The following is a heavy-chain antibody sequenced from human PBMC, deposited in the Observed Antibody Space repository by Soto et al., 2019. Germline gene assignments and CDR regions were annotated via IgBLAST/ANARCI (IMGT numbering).Heavy chain of an antibody. Sequence: QVPLQESGPGLVKPSETLSLTCTVSGGSISSHYYSWIRQPPGKGLEWIGHMHPTGSTSYNPSLKSRVTILADTSKTHFSLKLSSVTAADTAVYYCKTGRDDYKTGYWGQGALDTVSS. CDR1: GGSISSHY. D-gene: IGHD4-4*01. CDR2: MHPTGST. V-gene: IGHV4-59*11. J-gene: IGHJ4*02. CDR3: KTGRDDYKTGY.